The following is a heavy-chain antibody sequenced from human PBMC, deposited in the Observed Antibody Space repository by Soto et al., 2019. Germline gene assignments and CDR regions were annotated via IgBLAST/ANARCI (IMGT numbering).Heavy chain of an antibody. V-gene: IGHV4-30-2*01. Sequence: QLQLQESGSGLVKPSQTLSLTCAVSGGSISSGGYSWSWIRQPPGKGLEWIGYIYHSGSTYYNPYLSRRVTISVDRSKNQFSLKLSSVTAADTAVYYCARARRIAARPYYFDYWGQGTLVTVSS. CDR2: IYHSGST. CDR3: ARARRIAARPYYFDY. J-gene: IGHJ4*02. CDR1: GGSISSGGYS. D-gene: IGHD6-6*01.